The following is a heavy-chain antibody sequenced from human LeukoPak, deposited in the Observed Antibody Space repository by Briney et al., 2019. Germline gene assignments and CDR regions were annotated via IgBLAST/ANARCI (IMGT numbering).Heavy chain of an antibody. Sequence: GGSLRLSCAVSGFTVSTNYMSWVRQAPGKGLEWGSVIYSGGSTYYADSAKGRFTISRDNSKHTLYLQMNSLRAEDTAVYYCAGELSGTRIFDYWGQGTLVTVSS. D-gene: IGHD3-3*01. J-gene: IGHJ4*02. CDR1: GFTVSTNY. CDR2: IYSGGST. V-gene: IGHV3-53*01. CDR3: AGELSGTRIFDY.